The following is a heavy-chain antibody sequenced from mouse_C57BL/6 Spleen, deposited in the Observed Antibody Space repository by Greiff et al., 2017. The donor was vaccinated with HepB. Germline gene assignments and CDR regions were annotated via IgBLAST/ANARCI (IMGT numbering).Heavy chain of an antibody. CDR3: ARSPHYYGSSYFYY. D-gene: IGHD1-1*01. CDR2: LDPNSGGN. Sequence: QVQLQQPGAELVKPGASVKLSCKASGYTFPSYWMHWVKQRPGRGLEWIGRLDPNSGGNKYTEKFKSKATLNVDKHYSTASMQLSSLTSEDSAFYYCARSPHYYGSSYFYYWGQGTTLTVSS. CDR1: GYTFPSYW. V-gene: IGHV1-72*01. J-gene: IGHJ2*01.